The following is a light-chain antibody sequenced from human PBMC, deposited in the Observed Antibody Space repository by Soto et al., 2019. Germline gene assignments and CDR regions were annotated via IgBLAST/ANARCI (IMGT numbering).Light chain of an antibody. V-gene: IGLV2-8*01. J-gene: IGLJ1*01. Sequence: ALTQPPSASGSPGQSLTISCTGTSSDVGFYNFVSWYQQRPGKAPKLVIYEVTKRPSGVPDRFSGSKSGSTASLTVSGLQADDEAEYYCASYAGTKLFVFGSGTKVTVL. CDR2: EVT. CDR1: SSDVGFYNF. CDR3: ASYAGTKLFV.